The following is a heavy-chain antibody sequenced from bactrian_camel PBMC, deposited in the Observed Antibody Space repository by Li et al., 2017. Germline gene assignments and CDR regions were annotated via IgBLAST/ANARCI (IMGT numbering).Heavy chain of an antibody. V-gene: IGHV3S31*01. J-gene: IGHJ6*01. CDR1: GYTYSSNC. Sequence: DVQLVESGGGSVQAGGSLRLSCPASGYTYSSNCRAWFRQAPGKEREGVAATYIGGGSTYYADSVKGRFTISHDDAKNMLYLDMNSLKPEDTAMYYCAIGLHLEIMGSWADADFEYWGQGTQVTVS. CDR2: TYIGGGST. D-gene: IGHD3*01. CDR3: AIGLHLEIMGSWADADFEY.